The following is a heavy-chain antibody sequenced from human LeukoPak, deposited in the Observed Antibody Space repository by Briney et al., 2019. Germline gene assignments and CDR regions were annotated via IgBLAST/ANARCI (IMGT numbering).Heavy chain of an antibody. V-gene: IGHV1-69*13. CDR2: TIPIFGTA. CDR3: ARLKLQYYYDSSGRGGYFDY. J-gene: IGHJ4*02. Sequence: SVTVSCKASGGTFSSYAISWVRQAPGQGLGWMGGTIPIFGTANYAQKFQGRVTITADESTSTAYMELSSLRSEDTAVYYCARLKLQYYYDSSGRGGYFDYWGQGTLVTVSS. CDR1: GGTFSSYA. D-gene: IGHD3-22*01.